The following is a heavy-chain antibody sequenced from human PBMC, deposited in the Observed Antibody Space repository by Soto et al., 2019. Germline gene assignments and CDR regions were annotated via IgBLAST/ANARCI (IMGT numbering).Heavy chain of an antibody. J-gene: IGHJ4*02. CDR2: IYYSGST. CDR3: ASGINYGGNSGNYIDY. Sequence: SETLSLTCTVSGGSISSSSYYWGWIRQPPGKGLEWIGSIYYSGSTYYNPSLKSRVTISVDTSKSQFSLKLSSVTAADTAVYYCASGINYGGNSGNYIDYWGQGTLVTVSS. CDR1: GGSISSSSYY. V-gene: IGHV4-39*01. D-gene: IGHD4-17*01.